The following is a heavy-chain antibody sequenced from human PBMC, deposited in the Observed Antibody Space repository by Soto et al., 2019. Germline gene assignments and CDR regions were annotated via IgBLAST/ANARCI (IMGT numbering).Heavy chain of an antibody. CDR3: AREGASRFGMDV. CDR1: GGSIRSNY. J-gene: IGHJ6*02. V-gene: IGHV4-4*07. CDR2: IYTSGTT. Sequence: SETLSLTCNVSGGSIRSNYWSWIRQPAGKALEWIGRIYTSGTTNYNPSLKSRATMLIDTSKNQFSLILSSVTAADTGVYYCAREGASRFGMDVWGQGTTVTVSS. D-gene: IGHD1-26*01.